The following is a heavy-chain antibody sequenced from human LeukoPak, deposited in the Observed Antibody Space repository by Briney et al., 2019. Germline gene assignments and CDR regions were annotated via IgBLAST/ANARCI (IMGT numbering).Heavy chain of an antibody. CDR3: ARGYSGSYYFDY. V-gene: IGHV3-53*01. Sequence: GGSLRLSRAASGFTVSSNYMSWVRQAPGKGLGWVSVIYSGGSTYYADSVKGRFTISRDNSKNTLYLQMNSLRAEDTAVYYCARGYSGSYYFDYWGQGTLVTVSS. CDR2: IYSGGST. CDR1: GFTVSSNY. J-gene: IGHJ4*02. D-gene: IGHD1-26*01.